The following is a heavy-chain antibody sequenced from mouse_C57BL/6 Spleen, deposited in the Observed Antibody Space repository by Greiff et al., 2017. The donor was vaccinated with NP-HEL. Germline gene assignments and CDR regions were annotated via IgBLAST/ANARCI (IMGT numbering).Heavy chain of an antibody. CDR3: ARDGVPYWYFDV. J-gene: IGHJ1*03. D-gene: IGHD2-14*01. V-gene: IGHV1-81*01. CDR1: GYTFTSYG. Sequence: QVQLQQSGAELARPGASVKLSCKASGYTFTSYGISWVKQRTGQGLEWIGEIYPRSGNTYYNEKFKGKATLTADKSSSTAYMELRSLTSDDSAVYFCARDGVPYWYFDVWGTGTTVTVSS. CDR2: IYPRSGNT.